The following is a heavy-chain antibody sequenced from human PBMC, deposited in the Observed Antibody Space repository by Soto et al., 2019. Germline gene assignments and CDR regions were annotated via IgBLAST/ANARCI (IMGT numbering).Heavy chain of an antibody. V-gene: IGHV3-15*07. Sequence: GGSLRLSCAASGFTFSNAWMNWVRQAPGKGLEWVGRIKSKTDGGTTDYAAPVKGRFTISRDDSKNTLYLQMNSLKTEDTAVYYCTPRVVDSGSYYFEDAFDIWGQGTMVTVSS. CDR1: GFTFSNAW. CDR2: IKSKTDGGTT. D-gene: IGHD1-26*01. J-gene: IGHJ3*02. CDR3: TPRVVDSGSYYFEDAFDI.